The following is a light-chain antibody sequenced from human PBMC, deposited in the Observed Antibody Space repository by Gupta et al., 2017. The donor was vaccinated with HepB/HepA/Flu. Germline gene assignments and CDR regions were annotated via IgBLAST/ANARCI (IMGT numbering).Light chain of an antibody. CDR2: GAS. CDR1: QSVSSN. J-gene: IGKJ3*01. V-gene: IGKV3-15*01. CDR3: QRDNNWPSR. Sequence: IVMTHSPATLSVSPGERATLSCRASQSVSSNLAWYQQKPGQAPRLLIYGASTRATGLPARFSGSASGTEITLTISILHSEDFAVYYCQRDNNWPSRFGTGTKVDIK.